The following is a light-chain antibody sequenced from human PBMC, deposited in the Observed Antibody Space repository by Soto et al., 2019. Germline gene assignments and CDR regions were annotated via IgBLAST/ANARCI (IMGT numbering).Light chain of an antibody. V-gene: IGKV1-6*01. CDR3: LQDYDYPRT. CDR1: QGIRNE. Sequence: IQLTQKTTSLSASVGDRVTITGRASQGIRNELSWFQQRPGNAPTLLISAASRLQSGVPSRFSGRGSGTDFTLTISSLQPEDFATYYCLQDYDYPRTSGQ. J-gene: IGKJ1*01. CDR2: AAS.